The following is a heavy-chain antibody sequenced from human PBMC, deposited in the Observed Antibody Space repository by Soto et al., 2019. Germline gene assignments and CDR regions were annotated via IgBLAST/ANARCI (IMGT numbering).Heavy chain of an antibody. Sequence: GASVKVSCKASGYSFTSSHMHWVRQAPGQGLEWMGIINPSGGTTSYAQKFQGRVTMTRETSTTTFYMELSSLRSEDTAIYYCARSRGSGYYYYYYGMDVWGQGTTVTVSS. CDR2: INPSGGTT. V-gene: IGHV1-46*01. D-gene: IGHD3-22*01. CDR3: ARSRGSGYYYYYYGMDV. CDR1: GYSFTSSH. J-gene: IGHJ6*02.